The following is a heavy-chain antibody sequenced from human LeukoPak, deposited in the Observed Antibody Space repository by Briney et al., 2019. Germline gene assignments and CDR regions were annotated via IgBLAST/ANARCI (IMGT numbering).Heavy chain of an antibody. D-gene: IGHD6-13*01. CDR2: ISGSGGST. Sequence: GGSLRLSCAASGFTFSSYAMSWVRQAPGKGLEWVSAISGSGGSTYYADSVKGRFTISRDNSKNTLYLQMNSLRAEDTAVYYCAKDLMGIAAAGDYFDYWGQGTLVTVSS. J-gene: IGHJ4*02. V-gene: IGHV3-23*01. CDR1: GFTFSSYA. CDR3: AKDLMGIAAAGDYFDY.